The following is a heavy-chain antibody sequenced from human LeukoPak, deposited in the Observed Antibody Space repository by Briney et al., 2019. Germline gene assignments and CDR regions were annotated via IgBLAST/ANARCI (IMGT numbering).Heavy chain of an antibody. CDR2: MNPNSGNS. Sequence: ASVKVSCKACGYTFTNYDINWVRQATGQGLEWMGYMNPNSGNSAYAQKFQGRVTITTDASISTAYMELSGLRSEDTALHYCAREGLDYWGQGTLVTVSS. V-gene: IGHV1-8*01. J-gene: IGHJ4*02. CDR1: GYTFTNYD. CDR3: AREGLDY.